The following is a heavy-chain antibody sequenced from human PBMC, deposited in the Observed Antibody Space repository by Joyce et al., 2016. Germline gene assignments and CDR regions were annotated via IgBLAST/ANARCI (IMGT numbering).Heavy chain of an antibody. D-gene: IGHD3-9*01. Sequence: EVQLVESGGGLVQPGRSLRLSCTASGFTFGDYPMSWFRQAPGKGLEWVGFIRSKAYGGKTEYAASVKGRFNISRDDSKSIAYLQMNSLTTEDTAVYYCTRDLRYFQRYYFDYWGQGTLVTVSS. J-gene: IGHJ4*02. V-gene: IGHV3-49*03. CDR3: TRDLRYFQRYYFDY. CDR2: IRSKAYGGKT. CDR1: GFTFGDYP.